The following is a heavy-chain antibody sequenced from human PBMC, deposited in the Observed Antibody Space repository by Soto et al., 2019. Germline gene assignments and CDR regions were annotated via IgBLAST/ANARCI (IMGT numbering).Heavy chain of an antibody. CDR2: ISGSGGST. Sequence: EVQLLESGGGLVQPGGSLRLSCAASGFTFSSYAMSWVRQAPGKGLEWVSAISGSGGSTYYADSVKGRFTISRDNSKNKLYLQMNSLRAEDTAVYYCAKDQWGEYQLLYWGGSWFDPWGQGTLVTVSS. D-gene: IGHD2-2*02. V-gene: IGHV3-23*01. CDR1: GFTFSSYA. J-gene: IGHJ5*02. CDR3: AKDQWGEYQLLYWGGSWFDP.